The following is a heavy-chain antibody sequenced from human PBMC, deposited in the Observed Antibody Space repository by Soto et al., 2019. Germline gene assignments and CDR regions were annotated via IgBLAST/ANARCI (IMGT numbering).Heavy chain of an antibody. CDR3: ARDMVPGWDTAMVTHFDY. Sequence: VASVKVSCKASGYTFTSYGISWVRQAHGQGLEWMGWISAYNGNTNYAQKLQGRVTMTTDTSTSTAYMELRSLRSDDTAVYYCARDMVPGWDTAMVTHFDYWGQGTLVTVSS. J-gene: IGHJ4*02. D-gene: IGHD5-18*01. V-gene: IGHV1-18*04. CDR1: GYTFTSYG. CDR2: ISAYNGNT.